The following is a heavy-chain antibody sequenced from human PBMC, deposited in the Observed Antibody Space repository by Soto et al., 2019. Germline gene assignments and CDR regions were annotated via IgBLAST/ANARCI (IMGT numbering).Heavy chain of an antibody. D-gene: IGHD2-8*01. Sequence: EASVKVSCKASGGTFSSYAISWVRQAPGQGLEWMGGIIPIFGTANYAQKFQGRVTITADESTSTAYMELSSLRSEDTAVYYCARGESPVLWYGMDVWGQRTTVTVSS. CDR2: IIPIFGTA. V-gene: IGHV1-69*13. CDR1: GGTFSSYA. J-gene: IGHJ6*02. CDR3: ARGESPVLWYGMDV.